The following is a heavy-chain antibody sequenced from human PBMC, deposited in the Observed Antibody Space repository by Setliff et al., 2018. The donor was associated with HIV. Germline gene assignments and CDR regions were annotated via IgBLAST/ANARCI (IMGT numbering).Heavy chain of an antibody. CDR3: ARSPGVATITIFDY. Sequence: SETLSLTCTVSGGSIGSGRNYWSWIRQTAGKGLEWIGRIYTSGSTNYNPSLKSRVTISVDTSKNQVSLKLSSVTAADTAVYYCARSPGVATITIFDYWGQGTPVTVSS. CDR1: GGSIGSGRNY. D-gene: IGHD5-12*01. V-gene: IGHV4-61*02. CDR2: IYTSGST. J-gene: IGHJ4*02.